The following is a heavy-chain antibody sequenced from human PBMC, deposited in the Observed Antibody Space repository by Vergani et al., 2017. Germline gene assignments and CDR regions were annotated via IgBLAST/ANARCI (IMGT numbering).Heavy chain of an antibody. CDR1: GFTFSTYS. CDR2: ISGSSIYI. Sequence: EVQLVESGGGIVKPGGSLRLSCVASGFTFSTYSLNWVRQAPGKGLEWVSSISGSSIYIYYADSVKGRFTISRDNAKNSLYLQMNSLRAEDTAVYYCARDPGYCSGGSCYVEEGGDYWGQGTLVTVSS. J-gene: IGHJ4*02. V-gene: IGHV3-21*01. CDR3: ARDPGYCSGGSCYVEEGGDY. D-gene: IGHD2-15*01.